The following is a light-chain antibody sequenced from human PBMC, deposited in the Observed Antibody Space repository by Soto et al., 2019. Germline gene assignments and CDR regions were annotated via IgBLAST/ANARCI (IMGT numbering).Light chain of an antibody. J-gene: IGLJ2*01. V-gene: IGLV1-44*01. Sequence: QSVLTQPPSASGTPGQRVTISCSGSSFNIGSNTVNWYQQLPGTAPKLLIYSNNQRPSGVPDRFSGSKSGTSASLAISGLQSEDEADYYCAAWDDSLRVVFGGGTKLTVL. CDR2: SNN. CDR3: AAWDDSLRVV. CDR1: SFNIGSNT.